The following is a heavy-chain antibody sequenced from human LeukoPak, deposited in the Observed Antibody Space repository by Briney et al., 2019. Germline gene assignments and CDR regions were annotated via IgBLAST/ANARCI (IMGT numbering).Heavy chain of an antibody. D-gene: IGHD2-2*01. Sequence: ASVKVSCKASGYTFTSYDINWVRQATGQGLEWMGWMNPNSGNTGYAQKFQGRVTMTRNTSISTAYMELSSLRSEDTAVYYWGGGPGSVVPAARFTGGSAPGGKGTLVTVS. V-gene: IGHV1-8*01. CDR1: GYTFTSYD. J-gene: IGHJ5*02. CDR2: MNPNSGNT. CDR3: GGGPGSVVPAARFTGGSAP.